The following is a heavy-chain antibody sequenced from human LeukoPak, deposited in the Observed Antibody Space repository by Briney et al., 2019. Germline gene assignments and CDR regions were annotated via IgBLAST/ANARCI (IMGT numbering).Heavy chain of an antibody. D-gene: IGHD3-3*01. V-gene: IGHV3-48*01. Sequence: PGGSLRLSCAASGFTFSSYSMNWVRQAPGKGLEWVSYISSSSSTIYYADSVKGRFTISRDNAKNSLYLQMNSLRAEDTAVYYCASLPYYDFWSGYSPDIWGQGTMVTVSS. CDR3: ASLPYYDFWSGYSPDI. CDR2: ISSSSSTI. J-gene: IGHJ3*02. CDR1: GFTFSSYS.